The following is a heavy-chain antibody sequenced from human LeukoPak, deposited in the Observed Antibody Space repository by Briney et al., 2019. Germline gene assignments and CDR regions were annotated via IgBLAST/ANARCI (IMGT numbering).Heavy chain of an antibody. CDR2: VSYDGSYE. D-gene: IGHD6-6*01. V-gene: IGHV3-30-3*01. J-gene: IGHJ4*02. CDR3: ARELTRRFDY. CDR1: GFTFSSCA. Sequence: GGSLRLSCAASGFTFSSCAMYWVRQAPGEGLEWVAVVSYDGSYEYYIESVKGRFTISRDNSKNVLYLQMNSLRVEDTAVYYCARELTRRFDYWGQGTLVTVSS.